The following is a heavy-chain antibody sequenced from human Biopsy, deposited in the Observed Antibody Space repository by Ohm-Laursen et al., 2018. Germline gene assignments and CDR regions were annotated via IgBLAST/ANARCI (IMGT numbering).Heavy chain of an antibody. CDR1: GYSFTSYY. D-gene: IGHD6-19*01. Sequence: ASVKVSCNASGYSFTSYYMHWVRQAPGQGLEWMGMINPSGSTTSYPQIFQGRVTMTRDTSKSTVYMELSSLRSADTAVYFCARNAGWYGDLYYFDYWGQGTLVTVSS. CDR3: ARNAGWYGDLYYFDY. CDR2: INPSGSTT. J-gene: IGHJ4*02. V-gene: IGHV1-46*01.